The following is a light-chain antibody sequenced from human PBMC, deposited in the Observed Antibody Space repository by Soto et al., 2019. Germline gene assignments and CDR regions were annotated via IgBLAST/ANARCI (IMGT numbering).Light chain of an antibody. CDR1: KNDIGLYDF. V-gene: IGLV2-8*01. J-gene: IGLJ1*01. Sequence: QSVLTQPPSASGSPGQSVTISCTGTKNDIGLYDFVSWYQHHPGKAPRLIIYEVVQRPSGVPDRFSGSKSGNTASLTVSGLQAADGAAYFCKSYDGSNNYVFGSGTKVTVL. CDR2: EVV. CDR3: KSYDGSNNYV.